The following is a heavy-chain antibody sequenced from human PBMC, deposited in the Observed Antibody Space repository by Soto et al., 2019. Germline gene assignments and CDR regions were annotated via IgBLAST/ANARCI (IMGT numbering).Heavy chain of an antibody. J-gene: IGHJ1*01. CDR1: GGIFSSYA. CDR3: ARGRRELLLAEYFQY. V-gene: IGHV1-69*01. D-gene: IGHD1-26*01. CDR2: IIPIFGTA. Sequence: QVQLVQSGAEVKKPGSSVKVSCKASGGIFSSYAISWVRQAPGQGLEWMGGIIPIFGTANYAQKFQGRVTITADESTSTAYMEVSSLRSEDTAVYYCARGRRELLLAEYFQYWGQGTLVTDSS.